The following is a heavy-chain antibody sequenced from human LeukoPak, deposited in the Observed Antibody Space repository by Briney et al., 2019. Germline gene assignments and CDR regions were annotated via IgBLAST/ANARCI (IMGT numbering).Heavy chain of an antibody. CDR3: ARGEPITIFGVVTNDDY. D-gene: IGHD3-3*01. J-gene: IGHJ4*02. CDR2: INHSGST. Sequence: SETLSLTCAVYGGPFSGYYWSWIRQPPGKGLEWIGEINHSGSTNYNPSLKSRVTISVDTSKNQFSLKLSSVTAADTAVYYCARGEPITIFGVVTNDDYWGQGTLVTVPS. V-gene: IGHV4-34*01. CDR1: GGPFSGYY.